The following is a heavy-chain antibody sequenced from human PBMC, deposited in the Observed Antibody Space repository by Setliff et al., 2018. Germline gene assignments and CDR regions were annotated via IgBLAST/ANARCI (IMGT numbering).Heavy chain of an antibody. D-gene: IGHD3-3*01. V-gene: IGHV1-18*04. CDR1: GYTFAESI. Sequence: ASVKVSCKASGYTFAESIVSWVRQAPGQGLEWVGWIGVYTGHTSFAQKFEDRVSMSTDKSTNMAYMELRGLRSDDTAVYYCMRLVRFCSRTVCQRTSGDEAWGQGTLVTVSS. CDR3: MRLVRFCSRTVCQRTSGDEA. J-gene: IGHJ5*02. CDR2: IGVYTGHT.